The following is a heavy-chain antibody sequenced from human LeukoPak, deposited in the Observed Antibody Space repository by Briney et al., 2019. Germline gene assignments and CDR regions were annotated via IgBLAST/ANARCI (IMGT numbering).Heavy chain of an antibody. CDR1: GFTFDNYV. V-gene: IGHV3-23*01. CDR3: ASHAHDYDSSGYFDS. Sequence: GGSLRLSCAASGFTFDNYVMAWFRQAPGKGLEWVSGISVSGGSEYYADSVKGRFSVSRDNSKHTVYLQMNSLRAEDTAVYFCASHAHDYDSSGYFDSWGQGALVTVSS. D-gene: IGHD3-22*01. CDR2: ISVSGGSE. J-gene: IGHJ4*02.